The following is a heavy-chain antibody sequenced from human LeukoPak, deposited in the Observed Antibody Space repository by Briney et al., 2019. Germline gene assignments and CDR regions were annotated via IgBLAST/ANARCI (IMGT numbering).Heavy chain of an antibody. V-gene: IGHV4-34*01. Sequence: PSETLSLTCTVSGGSINSYYWSWIRQPPGKGLEWIGEINHSGSTNYNPSLKSRVTISVDTSKNQFSLKLSSVTAADTAVYYCARGVYSWYYFDYWGQGTLVTVSS. CDR3: ARGVYSWYYFDY. D-gene: IGHD5-18*01. CDR1: GGSINSYY. CDR2: INHSGST. J-gene: IGHJ4*02.